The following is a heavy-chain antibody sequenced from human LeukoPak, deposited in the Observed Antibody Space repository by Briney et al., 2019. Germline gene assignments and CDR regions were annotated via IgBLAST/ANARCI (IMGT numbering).Heavy chain of an antibody. Sequence: PSETLSLTCAVSGGSISSGGYSWSWIRQPPGKGLEWIGYIYHSGSTYYNPSLKSRVTISVDTSKNQFSLKLSSVTAADTAVYYCARGKPRVRLWATLAFDYWGQGTLVTVSS. CDR1: GGSISSGGYS. V-gene: IGHV4-30-2*01. J-gene: IGHJ4*02. D-gene: IGHD5-18*01. CDR3: ARGKPRVRLWATLAFDY. CDR2: IYHSGST.